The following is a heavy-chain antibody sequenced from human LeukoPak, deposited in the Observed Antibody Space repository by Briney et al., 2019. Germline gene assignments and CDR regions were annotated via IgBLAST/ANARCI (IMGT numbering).Heavy chain of an antibody. CDR3: AKLSNYIYLGYMDV. CDR1: RFTFSSYA. Sequence: GGSLRLSCVASRFTFSSYAMSWVRQTPGKGLEWVSTISDSGGRTYYADSVKGRFTISRDNSKNTLYLQMNSLRADDTAVYFCAKLSNYIYLGYMDVWGKGTTVTVSS. V-gene: IGHV3-23*01. J-gene: IGHJ6*03. D-gene: IGHD4-11*01. CDR2: ISDSGGRT.